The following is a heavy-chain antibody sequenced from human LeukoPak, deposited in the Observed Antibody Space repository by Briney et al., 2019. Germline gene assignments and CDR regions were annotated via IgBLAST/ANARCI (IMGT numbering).Heavy chain of an antibody. J-gene: IGHJ4*02. CDR2: IIPILGIA. CDR1: GGTFSSYA. CDR3: ASGSGVDRGMFVPILFDY. V-gene: IGHV1-69*04. D-gene: IGHD2-15*01. Sequence: GSSVKVSCKASGGTFSSYAISWVRHAPGQGLEWMGRIIPILGIANYAQKFQGRVTITADKSTSTAYMELSSLRSEDTAVYHCASGSGVDRGMFVPILFDYWGQGTLVTVSS.